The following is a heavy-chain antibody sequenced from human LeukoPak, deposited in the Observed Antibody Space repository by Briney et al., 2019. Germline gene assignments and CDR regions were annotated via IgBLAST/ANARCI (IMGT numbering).Heavy chain of an antibody. V-gene: IGHV4-34*01. J-gene: IGHJ5*02. CDR2: INHSGST. D-gene: IGHD4-17*01. CDR1: GGSFSGYY. Sequence: PSETLSLTCAVYGGSFSGYYWSWIRQPPGKGLEWIGEINHSGSTNYNPSLKSRVTISVDTSKNQFSLKLSSVTAADTAVYYCARAPPYADYVRWFDPWGQGTLVTVSS. CDR3: ARAPPYADYVRWFDP.